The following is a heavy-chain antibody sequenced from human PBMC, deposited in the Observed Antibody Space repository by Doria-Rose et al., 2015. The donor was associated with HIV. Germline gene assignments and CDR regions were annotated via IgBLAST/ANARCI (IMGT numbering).Heavy chain of an antibody. Sequence: QVTLKESGPVLVKPTETLTLTCTVSGVSLSSPGMGVSWIRPPPGKALEWLANIFSDDERSYKTSLKSRLTISRGTSKSQVVLTMTDMVHVDTATYYCARIKSSRWYHKYYFDFWGQGTLVIVSA. V-gene: IGHV2-26*01. CDR2: IFSDDER. CDR1: GVSLSSPGMG. D-gene: IGHD6-13*01. CDR3: ARIKSSRWYHKYYFDF. J-gene: IGHJ4*02.